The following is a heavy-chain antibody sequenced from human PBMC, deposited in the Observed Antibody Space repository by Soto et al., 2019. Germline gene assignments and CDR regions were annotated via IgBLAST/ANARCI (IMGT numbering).Heavy chain of an antibody. Sequence: SETLSLTCTVSGGSIRSGGYYLSWVRHSPRRGLEWIGNLYYSWSTYYNPSLKSRLTISVDTAKNQCSRTLSAVGAADTAMYYCSTRAYDTKGYYRFAPWGQGTFVTAAS. CDR2: LYYSWST. CDR3: STRAYDTKGYYRFAP. J-gene: IGHJ5*01. D-gene: IGHD3-22*01. CDR1: GGSIRSGGYY. V-gene: IGHV4-31*03.